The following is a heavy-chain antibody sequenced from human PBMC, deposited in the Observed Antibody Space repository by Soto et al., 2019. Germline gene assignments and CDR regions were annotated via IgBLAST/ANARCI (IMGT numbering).Heavy chain of an antibody. Sequence: PSETLSLTCSVSGDSISTSNYYWGWVRQPPGKGLEWIGGTIFYSGTTYYNPSLKSRVFISGDTSKNQFSLKVNSVTAADTAVYYCARHNYRDFDSWGQGTLVTVS. V-gene: IGHV4-39*01. CDR3: ARHNYRDFDS. CDR2: TIFYSGTT. J-gene: IGHJ4*02. CDR1: GDSISTSNYY. D-gene: IGHD4-4*01.